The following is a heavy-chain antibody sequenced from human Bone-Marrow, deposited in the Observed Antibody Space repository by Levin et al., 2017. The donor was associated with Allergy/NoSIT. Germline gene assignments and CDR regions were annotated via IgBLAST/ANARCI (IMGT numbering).Heavy chain of an antibody. D-gene: IGHD6-19*01. CDR2: IDWDDDK. Sequence: SGPTLVKPTQTLTLTCTFSGFSLSTSGMCVSWIRQPPGKALEWLARIDWDDDKYYSTSLKTRLTISKDTSKNQVVLTMTNMDPVDTATYYCARMGHNIAVAGTVPPKGNSVDGDVWGQGTTVTVSS. V-gene: IGHV2-70*11. CDR1: GFSLSTSGMC. CDR3: ARMGHNIAVAGTVPPKGNSVDGDV. J-gene: IGHJ6*02.